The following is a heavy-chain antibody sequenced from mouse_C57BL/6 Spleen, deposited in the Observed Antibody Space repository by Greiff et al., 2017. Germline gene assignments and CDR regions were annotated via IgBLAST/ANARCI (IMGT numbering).Heavy chain of an antibody. J-gene: IGHJ4*01. CDR1: GFTFSDYG. D-gene: IGHD1-1*01. Sequence: EVKVVESGGGLVKPGGSLKLSCAASGFTFSDYGMHWVRQAPEKGLEWVAYISSGSSTIYYADTVKGRFTISRDNAKNTLFLQMTSLRSEDTAMYYCARPGYYGIYYAMDYWGQGTSVTVSS. CDR2: ISSGSSTI. V-gene: IGHV5-17*01. CDR3: ARPGYYGIYYAMDY.